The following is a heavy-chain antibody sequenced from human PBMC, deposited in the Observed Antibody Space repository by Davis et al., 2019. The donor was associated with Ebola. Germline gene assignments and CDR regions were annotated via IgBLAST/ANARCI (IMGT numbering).Heavy chain of an antibody. CDR3: ARDKARYSSSWVYYYYYGMDV. D-gene: IGHD6-13*01. CDR1: GFTFSSYG. CDR2: ISYDGSNK. V-gene: IGHV3-30*03. J-gene: IGHJ6*02. Sequence: GESLKISCAASGFTFSSYGMHWVRQAPGKGLEWVAVISYDGSNKYYADSVKGRFTISRDNSKNTLYLQMNSLRAEDTAVYYCARDKARYSSSWVYYYYYGMDVWGQGTTVTVSS.